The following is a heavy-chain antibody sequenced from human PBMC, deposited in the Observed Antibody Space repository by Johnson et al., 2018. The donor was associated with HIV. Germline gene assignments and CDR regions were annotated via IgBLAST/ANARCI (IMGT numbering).Heavy chain of an antibody. D-gene: IGHD3-16*02. V-gene: IGHV3-20*04. J-gene: IGHJ3*02. CDR3: ARDNTTFGGVIVPIGAFDI. CDR1: GFIFDDYA. Sequence: VQLVESGGGVVRPGGSLRVSCAASGFIFDDYAMRWVRQAPGKGLEWVSGINWNGATPGSADSVQVRFTISRDNAKNFLYLQMNSLRAEDTAVYYCARDNTTFGGVIVPIGAFDIWGQGTMVTVSS. CDR2: INWNGATP.